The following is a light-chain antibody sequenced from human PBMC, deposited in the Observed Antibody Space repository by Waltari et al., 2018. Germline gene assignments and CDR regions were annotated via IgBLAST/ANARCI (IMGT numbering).Light chain of an antibody. CDR1: QSVSSN. Sequence: EIVMTQSPATLSVSPGERATLSCRASQSVSSNLAWYQQKPGQAPRLLIYGASTRATGIPARFSGSVSGTEFTLTISSLPSEDFAVYYCQQYNNWPPWTFGQGTKVEIK. CDR2: GAS. CDR3: QQYNNWPPWT. V-gene: IGKV3-15*01. J-gene: IGKJ1*01.